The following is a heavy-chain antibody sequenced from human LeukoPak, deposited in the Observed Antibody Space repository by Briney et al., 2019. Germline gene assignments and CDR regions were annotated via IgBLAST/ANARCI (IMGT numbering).Heavy chain of an antibody. CDR3: ARNCLWYG. D-gene: IGHD6-13*01. J-gene: IGHJ4*02. V-gene: IGHV3-21*01. CDR1: GFSFSTYS. Sequence: KAGGSLRLSCAASGFSFSTYSMNWVRQAPGKGPEWASSISSSSGDIYYGDSVKGRFTISRDNAKNSLYLQMNRLRAEDTAVYYCARNCLWYGWGQGTLVTVSS. CDR2: ISSSSGDI.